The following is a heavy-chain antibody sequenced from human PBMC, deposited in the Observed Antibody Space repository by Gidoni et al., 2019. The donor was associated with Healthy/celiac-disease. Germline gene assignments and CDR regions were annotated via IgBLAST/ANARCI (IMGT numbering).Heavy chain of an antibody. V-gene: IGHV3-49*03. D-gene: IGHD6-19*01. CDR2: IRSKAYGGTT. CDR1: GFTFGDYA. J-gene: IGHJ4*02. Sequence: EVQLVESGGGLVQPGRSLRLSCTASGFTFGDYAMSWFRQAPGKGLEWVGFIRSKAYGGTTEYAASVKGRFTISRDDSKSIAYLQMNSLKTEDTAVYYCTRDLLPKGAVAGTGGYWGQGTLVTVSS. CDR3: TRDLLPKGAVAGTGGY.